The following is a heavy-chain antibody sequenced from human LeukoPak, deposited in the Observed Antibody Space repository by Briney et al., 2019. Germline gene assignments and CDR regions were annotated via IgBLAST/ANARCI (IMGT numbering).Heavy chain of an antibody. CDR3: ARDLGQYYDTSDNWFDP. V-gene: IGHV3-30*04. D-gene: IGHD3-22*01. J-gene: IGHJ5*02. CDR2: ISYDGSNK. CDR1: GFTFSSYA. Sequence: PGGSLRLSCAASGFTFSSYAMHWVRQAPGKGLEWVADISYDGSNKYYADSVKGRFTISRDNAKNTLNLQMNSLRAEDTAVYYCARDLGQYYDTSDNWFDPWGQGTLVTVSS.